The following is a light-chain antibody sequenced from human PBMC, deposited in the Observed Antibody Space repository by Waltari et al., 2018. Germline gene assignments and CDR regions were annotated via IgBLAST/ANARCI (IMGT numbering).Light chain of an antibody. V-gene: IGKV1-39*01. Sequence: DIQMTQSPSSLSASVGDRVTLTCRASQSIIIVLNWFQHNPGEAPKLLISGASILQGGVPSRFNGSGSETDFTLAISLLQPEDFATYYCQQSYSSLLFTFGPGTKLDIK. CDR3: QQSYSSLLFT. CDR2: GAS. J-gene: IGKJ3*01. CDR1: QSIIIV.